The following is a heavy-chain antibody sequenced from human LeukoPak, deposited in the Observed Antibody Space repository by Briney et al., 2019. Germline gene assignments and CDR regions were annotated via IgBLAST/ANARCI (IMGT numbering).Heavy chain of an antibody. Sequence: SETLSLTCAVYGGSFSGYYWSWIRQPPGKGLEWIGEINHSGSTNYNPSLKRRVTISVDTCKNQFSLKLSSVTAADTAVYYCARGPSDDYWGQGTLVTVSS. CDR2: INHSGST. CDR3: ARGPSDDY. CDR1: GGSFSGYY. J-gene: IGHJ4*02. V-gene: IGHV4-34*01. D-gene: IGHD3-10*01.